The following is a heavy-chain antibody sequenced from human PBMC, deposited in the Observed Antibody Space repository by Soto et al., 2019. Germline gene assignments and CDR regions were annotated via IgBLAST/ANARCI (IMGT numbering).Heavy chain of an antibody. J-gene: IGHJ3*01. CDR2: ISGDSGSS. V-gene: IGHV3-9*01. Sequence: SLRLSCAASGFTFEAYSLHWVRQLPGKGLEWVAGISGDSGSSGYAGSVRGRFTVSRDNAKNSLFLQMSSLSPEDTALYYCTKRRSARPGFDAFDLWGQGTMVTVSS. CDR3: TKRRSARPGFDAFDL. CDR1: GFTFEAYS.